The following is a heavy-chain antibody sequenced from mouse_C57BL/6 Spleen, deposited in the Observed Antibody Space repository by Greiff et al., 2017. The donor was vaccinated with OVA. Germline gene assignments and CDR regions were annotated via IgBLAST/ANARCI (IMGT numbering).Heavy chain of an antibody. D-gene: IGHD2-5*01. CDR3: VIPTDYSTSEVYCDY. J-gene: IGHJ2*01. CDR2: IDPSDSYT. Sequence: QVQLQQPGAELVMPGASVKLSCKASGYTFTSYWMHWVKQRPGQGLEWIGEIDPSDSYTNYNQKFKGKSTLTVDKSSSTAYMQLSSLTSEDSAVYYCVIPTDYSTSEVYCDYWGQGTTVTVSA. CDR1: GYTFTSYW. V-gene: IGHV1-69*01.